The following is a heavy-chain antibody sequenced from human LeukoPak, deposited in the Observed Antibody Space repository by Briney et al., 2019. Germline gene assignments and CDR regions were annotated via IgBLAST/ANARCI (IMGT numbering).Heavy chain of an antibody. CDR3: AAASGQGSLDKNFDY. CDR1: GGTFSSYA. CDR2: IIPIFGTA. Sequence: SVKVSCNASGGTFSSYAISCVRQAPGQGLEWMGGIIPIFGTANYAQKFQGRVTITTDESTSTAYMELRSLRSEDTAVYYCAAASGQGSLDKNFDYWGQGTLVTVSS. V-gene: IGHV1-69*05. J-gene: IGHJ4*02. D-gene: IGHD1-26*01.